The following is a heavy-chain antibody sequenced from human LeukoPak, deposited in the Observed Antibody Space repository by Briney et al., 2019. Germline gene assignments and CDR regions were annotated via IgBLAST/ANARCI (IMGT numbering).Heavy chain of an antibody. V-gene: IGHV4-59*01. J-gene: IGHJ3*02. Sequence: PSETLSLTCTVSGGSISSYYWSWIRQPPGKGLEWIGYIYYSGSTNYNPSLKSRVTISVDTSKNQFSLKLSSVTAADTAVYYCARDRANYDFWSTDAFDIWGQGTMVTVSS. CDR2: IYYSGST. CDR3: ARDRANYDFWSTDAFDI. D-gene: IGHD3-3*01. CDR1: GGSISSYY.